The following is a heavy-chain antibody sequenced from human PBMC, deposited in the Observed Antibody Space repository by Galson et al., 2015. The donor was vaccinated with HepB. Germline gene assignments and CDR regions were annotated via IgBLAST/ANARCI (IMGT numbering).Heavy chain of an antibody. CDR1: GGSISSRSYY. V-gene: IGHV4-61*02. J-gene: IGHJ4*02. D-gene: IGHD3-10*01. Sequence: TLSLTCTVSGGSISSRSYYWSWIRQPAGKGLEWIGRIYSSGSTHYNPSLESRVTISVDTPKNQFSLKLRSVTAADTAVYYCATDQTSYGTTFFDYWGQGTLVIVSS. CDR2: IYSSGST. CDR3: ATDQTSYGTTFFDY.